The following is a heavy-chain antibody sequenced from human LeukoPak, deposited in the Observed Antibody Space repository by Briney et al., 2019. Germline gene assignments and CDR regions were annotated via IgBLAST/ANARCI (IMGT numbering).Heavy chain of an antibody. D-gene: IGHD5-12*01. Sequence: SVKVSCKASGGTFSSYAISWVRQAPGQGLEWMGRIIPILGTANYAQKFQGRVTITTDESTSTAYMELSSLRSENTAVYYCARHPPIVATLRFDYWGQGTLVTVSS. V-gene: IGHV1-69*11. J-gene: IGHJ4*02. CDR1: GGTFSSYA. CDR2: IIPILGTA. CDR3: ARHPPIVATLRFDY.